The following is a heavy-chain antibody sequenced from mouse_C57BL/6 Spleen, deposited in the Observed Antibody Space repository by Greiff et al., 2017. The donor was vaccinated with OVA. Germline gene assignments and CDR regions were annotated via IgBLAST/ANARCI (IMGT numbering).Heavy chain of an antibody. CDR1: GYSITSGYY. CDR2: ISYDGSN. D-gene: IGHD2-10*01. Sequence: EVKLVESGPGLVKPSQSLSLTCSVTGYSITSGYYWNWIRQFPGNKLEWMGYISYDGSNNYNPSLKNRISITRDTSKNQFFLKLNSVTTEDTATYYCATAYSPYYAMDYWGQGTSVTVSS. V-gene: IGHV3-6*01. J-gene: IGHJ4*01. CDR3: ATAYSPYYAMDY.